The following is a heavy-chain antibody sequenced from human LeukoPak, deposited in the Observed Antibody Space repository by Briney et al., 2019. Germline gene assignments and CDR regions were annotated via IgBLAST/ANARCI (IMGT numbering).Heavy chain of an antibody. V-gene: IGHV4-39*07. D-gene: IGHD1-26*01. Sequence: SETLSLTCTVSGGSISSSSYYWGWIRQPPGKGLEWIGSIYYSGSTYYNPSLKSRVTISVDTSKNQFSLKLSSVTAADTAVYYCARASSREHPNFDYWGQGTLVTVSS. CDR1: GGSISSSSYY. CDR3: ARASSREHPNFDY. J-gene: IGHJ4*02. CDR2: IYYSGST.